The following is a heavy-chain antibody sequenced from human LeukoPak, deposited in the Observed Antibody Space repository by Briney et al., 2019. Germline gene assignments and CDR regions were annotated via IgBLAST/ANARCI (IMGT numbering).Heavy chain of an antibody. CDR2: IYYSGST. Sequence: PSETLSLTCTVSGGSISSSSYYWGWIRQPPGKGLEWIGSIYYSGSTYYNPSLKSRVTISVDTSKNQFSLKLSSVTAADTAVYYCAGSPDYYYMDVWGKGTTVTVSS. CDR1: GGSISSSSYY. V-gene: IGHV4-39*07. CDR3: AGSPDYYYMDV. J-gene: IGHJ6*03.